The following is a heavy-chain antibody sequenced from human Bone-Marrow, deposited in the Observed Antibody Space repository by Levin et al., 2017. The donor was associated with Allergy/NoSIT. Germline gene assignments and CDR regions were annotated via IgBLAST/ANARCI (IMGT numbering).Heavy chain of an antibody. CDR2: VSYDGSHK. D-gene: IGHD2-15*01. Sequence: GGSLRLSCAASEFTFTKFGFHWVRQAPGKGLEWVAVVSYDGSHKFYADSVKGRFTISRDNSKNTVYLQMGSLRPDDTAVYYCAKDSVVVPSKYYYGMDVWGQGTTVTVSS. V-gene: IGHV3-30*18. CDR1: EFTFTKFG. CDR3: AKDSVVVPSKYYYGMDV. J-gene: IGHJ6*02.